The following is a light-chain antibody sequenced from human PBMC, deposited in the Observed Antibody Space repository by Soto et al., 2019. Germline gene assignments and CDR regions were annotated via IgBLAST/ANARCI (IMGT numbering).Light chain of an antibody. V-gene: IGKV3D-11*03. CDR1: QSVSSN. CDR2: DVS. CDR3: QQRSSWPLT. J-gene: IGKJ4*01. Sequence: EIVLTQSPGTLSLSPGERATLSCRASQSVSSNLAWYQQKPGQAPRLIIHDVSDRATGIPARFSGSGSGTDFTLTISSLEPEDVAVYYCQQRSSWPLTLGGGTKVDIK.